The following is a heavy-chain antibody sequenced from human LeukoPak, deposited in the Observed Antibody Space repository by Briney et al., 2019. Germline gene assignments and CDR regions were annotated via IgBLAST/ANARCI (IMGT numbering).Heavy chain of an antibody. CDR2: INHRGRN. Sequence: RSSETLSLTCAVYGGSFSDYYWTWLRQPPGRGLEWIGEINHRGRNNYSPSLTSRLTISVDTSKNQFSLKLSSVTAADTAVYYCARYMVATKVNWFDPWGQGTLVTVSS. CDR3: ARYMVATKVNWFDP. CDR1: GGSFSDYY. J-gene: IGHJ5*02. V-gene: IGHV4-34*01. D-gene: IGHD5-12*01.